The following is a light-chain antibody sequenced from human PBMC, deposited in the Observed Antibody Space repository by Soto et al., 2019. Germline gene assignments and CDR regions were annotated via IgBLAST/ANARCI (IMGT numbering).Light chain of an antibody. V-gene: IGKV3-20*01. CDR1: QSVSSSY. Sequence: EIVLTQSPGTLSLSPGERATLSCRASQSVSSSYLAWYQQKPGQAPRLLIYGASSRATGIPDRFSGSGSGTDFTLTISRLEPEDFAVDYCPHCGSLVLTFGGGTKVEIK. CDR2: GAS. CDR3: PHCGSLVLT. J-gene: IGKJ4*01.